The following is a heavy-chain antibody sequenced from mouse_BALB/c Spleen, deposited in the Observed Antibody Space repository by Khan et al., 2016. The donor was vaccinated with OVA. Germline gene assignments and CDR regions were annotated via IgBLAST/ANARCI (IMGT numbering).Heavy chain of an antibody. CDR1: AYSITSGYF. J-gene: IGHJ3*01. CDR2: IRYDGNS. D-gene: IGHD3-1*01. CDR3: ARGGSSGPAWFAY. Sequence: EVELVESGPGLVKPSQSLSLSCSVTAYSITSGYFWNWIRQFPGNKLEWMGYIRYDGNSNYNPSHKNRISITRDTSRNQFFLKLISVTPEDTATYFCARGGSSGPAWFAYWGQGTLVTVSA. V-gene: IGHV3-6*02.